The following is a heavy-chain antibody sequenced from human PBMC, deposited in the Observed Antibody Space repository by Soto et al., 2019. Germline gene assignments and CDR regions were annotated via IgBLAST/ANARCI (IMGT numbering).Heavy chain of an antibody. J-gene: IGHJ4*02. CDR3: AKGPEYDILTGCDY. Sequence: EVQLLESGGGFVQPGESLRLSCAASGFPFSLSAMSWVRQAPGRGLDWVSSLSGGGSTTDYADSVKGRFTISRDNSKNTVHLQMNSLRAEDTAVDYCAKGPEYDILTGCDYWGQGALVTVSS. D-gene: IGHD3-9*01. CDR2: LSGGGSTT. V-gene: IGHV3-23*01. CDR1: GFPFSLSA.